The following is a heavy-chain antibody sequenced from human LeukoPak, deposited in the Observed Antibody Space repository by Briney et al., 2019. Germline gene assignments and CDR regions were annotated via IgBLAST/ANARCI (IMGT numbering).Heavy chain of an antibody. J-gene: IGHJ4*02. D-gene: IGHD3-22*01. CDR3: AKGISDYYDSSGYKLGR. Sequence: GGSLRLSCAASGFTFDDYGMSWVRQAPGKGLEWVSSITGSGVSTYYADSVKGRFIISRDNSKNTLYLQMNSLRAEDTATYYCAKGISDYYDSSGYKLGRWGQGTLVTVSS. CDR1: GFTFDDYG. V-gene: IGHV3-23*01. CDR2: ITGSGVST.